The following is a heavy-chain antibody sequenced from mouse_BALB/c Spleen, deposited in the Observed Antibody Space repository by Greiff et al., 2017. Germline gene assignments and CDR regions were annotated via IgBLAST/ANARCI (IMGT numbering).Heavy chain of an antibody. J-gene: IGHJ4*01. D-gene: IGHD2-4*01. CDR3: ARDYYDYDRDYAMDY. V-gene: IGHV3-6*02. CDR1: GYSITSGYY. CDR2: ISYDGSN. Sequence: ESGPGLVKPSQSLSLTCSVTGYSITSGYYWNWIRQFPGNKLEWMGYISYDGSNNYNPSLKNRISITRDTSKNQFFLKLNSVTTEDTATYYCARDYYDYDRDYAMDYWGQGTSVTVSS.